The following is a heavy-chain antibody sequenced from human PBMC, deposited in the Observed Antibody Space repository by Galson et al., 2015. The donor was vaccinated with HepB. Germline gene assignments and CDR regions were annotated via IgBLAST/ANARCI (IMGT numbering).Heavy chain of an antibody. J-gene: IGHJ1*01. CDR3: ARGAGSQWLLEHFHH. CDR1: GDSIRSDY. Sequence: ETLSLTCTVSGDSIRSDYWAWIRQPPGKGLEWIGYIYHSGSTNYNPSLKSRVTISVDTSKNQFSLNLSSVTAADTAVYYCARGAGSQWLLEHFHHWGQGTLVTVSS. D-gene: IGHD3-22*01. CDR2: IYHSGST. V-gene: IGHV4-59*01.